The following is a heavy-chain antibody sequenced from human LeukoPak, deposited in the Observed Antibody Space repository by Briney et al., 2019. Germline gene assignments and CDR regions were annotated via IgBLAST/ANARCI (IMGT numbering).Heavy chain of an antibody. CDR3: ASFNSYSGYDYVRDY. CDR1: GGTFSSYA. CDR2: IIPIFGTA. V-gene: IGHV1-69*01. Sequence: ASVKVSCTASGGTFSSYAISWVRQAPGQGLEWMGEIIPIFGTANYAQKFQGRVTITADESTSTAYMELSSLRSEDTAVYYCASFNSYSGYDYVRDYWGQGTLVTVSS. D-gene: IGHD5-12*01. J-gene: IGHJ4*02.